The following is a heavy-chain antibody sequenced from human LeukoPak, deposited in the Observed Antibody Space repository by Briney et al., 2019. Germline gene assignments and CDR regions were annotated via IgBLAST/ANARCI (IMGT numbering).Heavy chain of an antibody. J-gene: IGHJ4*02. Sequence: GGSLRLSCAASGFRFSSYWMSWGRQAPGKGLEWVANINPDGSNMLYVDSVKGRFTISRDNAKNSLYLQMNNLRAEDTAVYFCVSGFLQWLYWGQGTLVTVSS. D-gene: IGHD3-3*01. V-gene: IGHV3-7*01. CDR2: INPDGSNM. CDR1: GFRFSSYW. CDR3: VSGFLQWLY.